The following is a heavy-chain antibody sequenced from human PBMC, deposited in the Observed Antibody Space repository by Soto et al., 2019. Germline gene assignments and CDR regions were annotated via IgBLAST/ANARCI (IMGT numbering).Heavy chain of an antibody. CDR2: ISSSGATT. D-gene: IGHD5-12*01. CDR3: AGMGSGYDFVL. V-gene: IGHV3-11*01. J-gene: IGHJ4*02. Sequence: QVQMVESGGGLVKPGGSLRLSCAVSGFSLSDYYMSWIRQAPGKGLEWVSKISSSGATTDYADSVKGRFTISRDNAKNSLYLQMNSLRVEDMAVYDCAGMGSGYDFVLWGQGTLVTVSS. CDR1: GFSLSDYY.